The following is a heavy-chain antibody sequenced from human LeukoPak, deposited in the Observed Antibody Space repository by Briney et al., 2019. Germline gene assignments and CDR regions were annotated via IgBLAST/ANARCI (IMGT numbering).Heavy chain of an antibody. J-gene: IGHJ4*02. CDR3: ARDTYRFFDY. CDR1: GFTFSNFW. V-gene: IGHV3-7*01. D-gene: IGHD3-16*02. Sequence: PGGSLRLSCAASGFTFSNFWLGSVRQAPGKGLEWVANIDQNGSDKYYVDSVKGRFTISRDNAKNSLYLQMNSLRAEDTAVYFCARDTYRFFDYWGQGTLVTVSS. CDR2: IDQNGSDK.